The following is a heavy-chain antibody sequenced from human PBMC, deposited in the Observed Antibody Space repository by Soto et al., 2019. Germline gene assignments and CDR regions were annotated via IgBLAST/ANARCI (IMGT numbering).Heavy chain of an antibody. CDR2: INPHSDDT. Sequence: QVQLVQSGAEVKKPGASVKVSCKASGYTFTSFYIHWVRQAPGQGLEWMGWINPHSDDTKYAQKFQGRVSMTRDTSISTVYIELSRLTSDDTAVYYCARDGNGDYGIDFWGQGTLVTVSS. J-gene: IGHJ4*02. D-gene: IGHD4-17*01. V-gene: IGHV1-2*02. CDR3: ARDGNGDYGIDF. CDR1: GYTFTSFY.